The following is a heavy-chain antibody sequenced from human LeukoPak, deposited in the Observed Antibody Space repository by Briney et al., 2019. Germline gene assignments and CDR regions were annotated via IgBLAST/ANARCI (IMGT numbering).Heavy chain of an antibody. CDR1: GFTFNNYG. Sequence: GGSLRLSCAASGFTFNNYGMNWVRQAPGKGLEWVSSITGSGGSKYYADSLKGRFTISRDNAKNSLYLQMNSLRAEDTAIYYCARDRGRYCSGGSCHSEPGYWGQGTLVTVSS. D-gene: IGHD2-15*01. V-gene: IGHV3-21*01. CDR3: ARDRGRYCSGGSCHSEPGY. CDR2: ITGSGGSK. J-gene: IGHJ4*02.